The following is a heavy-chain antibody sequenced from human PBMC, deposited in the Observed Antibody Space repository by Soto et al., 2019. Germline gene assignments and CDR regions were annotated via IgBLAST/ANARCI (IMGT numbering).Heavy chain of an antibody. J-gene: IGHJ6*03. CDR1: GYTFTSYY. V-gene: IGHV1-46*03. Sequence: GASVKVSCKASGYTFTSYYMHWVRQAPGQGLEWMGIINPSGGSTSYAQKFQGRVTMTRDTSTSTVYMELSSLRSEDTAVYYCARSYGSGSYYYYYMDVWGKGTTVTVSS. CDR2: INPSGGST. CDR3: ARSYGSGSYYYYYMDV. D-gene: IGHD3-10*01.